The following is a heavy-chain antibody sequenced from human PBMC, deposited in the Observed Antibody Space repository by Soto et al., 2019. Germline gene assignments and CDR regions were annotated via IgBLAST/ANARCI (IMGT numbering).Heavy chain of an antibody. J-gene: IGHJ4*02. D-gene: IGHD5-18*01. CDR3: AKFSGYSYGSSAYFDY. CDR2: ISGSGGST. V-gene: IGHV3-23*01. CDR1: GFTFSSYA. Sequence: GGSLRLSCAASGFTFSSYAMSWVRQAPGKGLEWVSAISGSGGSTYYADSVKGRFTISRDNSKNTLYLQMNSLRAEDTAVYYCAKFSGYSYGSSAYFDYWGQGTLVTVSS.